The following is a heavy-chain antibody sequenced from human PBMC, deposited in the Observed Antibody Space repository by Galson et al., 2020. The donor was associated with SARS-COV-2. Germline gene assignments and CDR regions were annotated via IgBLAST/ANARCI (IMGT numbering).Heavy chain of an antibody. D-gene: IGHD3-22*01. CDR1: GGSISSYY. CDR3: ARDFPAYRTRMLYYDRVRDAFDI. J-gene: IGHJ3*02. V-gene: IGHV4-4*07. CDR2: IYTSGST. Sequence: SETLSLTCTVSGGSISSYYWSWIRQPAGKGLEWIGRIYTSGSTNYNPSLKSRVTMSVDTSKNQFSLKLSSVTTADTAVYYCARDFPAYRTRMLYYDRVRDAFDIWGQGTMVTVSS.